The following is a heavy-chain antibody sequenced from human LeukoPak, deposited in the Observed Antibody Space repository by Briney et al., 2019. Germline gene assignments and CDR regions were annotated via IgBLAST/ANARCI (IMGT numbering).Heavy chain of an antibody. CDR1: GYTFTSYG. Sequence: RASVKVSCKASGYTFTSYGISWVRQAPGQGLEWMGWISAYNGNTNYAQKLQGRVTMTTDTSTSTAYMELRSLRSDDTAVYYCARDLDNWNDGLRSNFDYWGQGTLVTVSS. J-gene: IGHJ4*02. V-gene: IGHV1-18*01. CDR2: ISAYNGNT. D-gene: IGHD1-1*01. CDR3: ARDLDNWNDGLRSNFDY.